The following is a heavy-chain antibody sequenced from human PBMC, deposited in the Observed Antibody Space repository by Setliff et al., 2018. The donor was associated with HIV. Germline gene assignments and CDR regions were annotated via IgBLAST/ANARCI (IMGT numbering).Heavy chain of an antibody. CDR1: GVSINSNRYY. D-gene: IGHD6-19*01. CDR2: IFYSGTT. V-gene: IGHV4-39*07. CDR3: ATSTVAGLFDY. J-gene: IGHJ4*02. Sequence: SETLSRTCTVSGVSINSNRYYWGWIRQPPGKGLEWIGSIFYSGTTHYNASLQSRVTISEDTSRNQFSLSLKSVTAADTAVYYCATSTVAGLFDYWGQGALVTVSS.